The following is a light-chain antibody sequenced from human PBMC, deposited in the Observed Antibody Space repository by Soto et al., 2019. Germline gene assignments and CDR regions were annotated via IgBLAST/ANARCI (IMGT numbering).Light chain of an antibody. V-gene: IGKV2-28*01. CDR2: LGS. Sequence: DIVMTQSPLSLPVTPGEPASISCRSSQSLLHGNGYNYLDWYLQKPGQSPQLLVYLGSNRASGVPDRFSGSGSGTDFTLTISRVEAEDVGVYYCMQALETPLTFGGGTKVDIK. J-gene: IGKJ4*01. CDR1: QSLLHGNGYNY. CDR3: MQALETPLT.